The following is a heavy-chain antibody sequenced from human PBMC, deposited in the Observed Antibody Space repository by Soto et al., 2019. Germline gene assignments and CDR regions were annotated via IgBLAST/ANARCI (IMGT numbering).Heavy chain of an antibody. Sequence: EVQLVESGGGLVQPGGSLRLSCAASGFTFSSYSMNWVRRAPGKGLAWVSYISSSSSTIYYADSVKGRFTISRDNAKNSLYLQMNSLRAEDTAVYYCSRHPERIAQIGWFDPWGQGTLVIVSS. V-gene: IGHV3-48*01. CDR2: ISSSSSTI. CDR1: GFTFSSYS. CDR3: SRHPERIAQIGWFDP. J-gene: IGHJ5*02. D-gene: IGHD6-13*01.